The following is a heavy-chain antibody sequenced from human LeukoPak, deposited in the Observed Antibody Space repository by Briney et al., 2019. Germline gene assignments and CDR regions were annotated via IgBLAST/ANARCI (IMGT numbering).Heavy chain of an antibody. D-gene: IGHD2-15*01. CDR3: AKDAEDIVVVVAATLGYYGMDV. Sequence: SGGSLRLSCAASGFTSSSYAMSWVRQAPGKGLEWVSAISGSGGSTYYADSVKGRFTISRDNSKNTLYLQMNSLRAEDTAVYYCAKDAEDIVVVVAATLGYYGMDVWGQGTTVTVSS. CDR2: ISGSGGST. V-gene: IGHV3-23*01. CDR1: GFTSSSYA. J-gene: IGHJ6*02.